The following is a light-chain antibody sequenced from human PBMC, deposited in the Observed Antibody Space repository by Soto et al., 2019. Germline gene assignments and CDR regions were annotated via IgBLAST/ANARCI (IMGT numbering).Light chain of an antibody. CDR2: LDN. CDR1: SGSIASNS. Sequence: NFMLTQPHSVSESPGKTVTISCTRSSGSIASNSVQWYQQRPGSAPIIVIYLDNERPSGVPCRFSGSIDTSSNAASLTLSGLETEEEGDYYCQSYHSTTQDVVFGGGTKLTVL. J-gene: IGLJ2*01. V-gene: IGLV6-57*04. CDR3: QSYHSTTQDVV.